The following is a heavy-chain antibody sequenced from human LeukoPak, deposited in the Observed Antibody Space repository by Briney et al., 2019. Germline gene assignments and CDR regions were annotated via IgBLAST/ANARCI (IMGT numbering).Heavy chain of an antibody. Sequence: GGSLRLSCAASGFTFSSYAMSWVRQAPGKGLEWVANIKQDGSEKYYVDSVKGRFTISRDNAKNSLFLQMNSLRVEDTAVYYCARDSALAQAVMFDYWGQGTLVTVSS. D-gene: IGHD6-19*01. V-gene: IGHV3-7*01. CDR2: IKQDGSEK. CDR3: ARDSALAQAVMFDY. J-gene: IGHJ4*02. CDR1: GFTFSSYA.